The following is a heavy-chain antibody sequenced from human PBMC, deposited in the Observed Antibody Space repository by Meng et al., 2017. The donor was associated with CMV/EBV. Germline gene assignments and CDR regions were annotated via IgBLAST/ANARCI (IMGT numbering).Heavy chain of an antibody. CDR1: GFTFSSYA. J-gene: IGHJ6*02. V-gene: IGHV3-23*01. Sequence: GGSLRLSCAASGFTFSSYAMSWVRQAPGKGLEWVSAISGSGGSTYYADSVKGRFTISRDNSKNTLYLQMISLRAEDTAVYYCARGQEGRYYYYGMDVWGQGTTVTVSS. CDR2: ISGSGGST. CDR3: ARGQEGRYYYYGMDV.